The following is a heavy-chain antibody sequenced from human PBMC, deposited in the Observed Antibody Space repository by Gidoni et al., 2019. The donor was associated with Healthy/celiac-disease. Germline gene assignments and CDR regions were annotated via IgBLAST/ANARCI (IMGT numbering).Heavy chain of an antibody. CDR1: GCSLSTSGVG. V-gene: IGHV2-5*02. CDR3: AQTVPHCSGGSCWLSLADNWFDP. CDR2: LYWDDDT. Sequence: QITLKESGPTLVKPTQTLTLTCTFSGCSLSTSGVGVGWRRQPPGKALEGLALLYWDDDTRYSPSLKRRLTITKDTSKNQVVLTMTNMDPVDTATYYCAQTVPHCSGGSCWLSLADNWFDPWGQGTLVTVSS. D-gene: IGHD2-15*01. J-gene: IGHJ5*02.